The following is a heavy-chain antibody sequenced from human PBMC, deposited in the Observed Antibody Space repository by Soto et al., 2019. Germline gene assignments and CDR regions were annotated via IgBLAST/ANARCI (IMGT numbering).Heavy chain of an antibody. CDR2: TYYRSKNYN. CDR3: ARRGTLGGTFDY. CDR1: GDGVSSNSAA. Sequence: SQTLSLTCAISGDGVSSNSAAWNWIRQSPSRGLEWLGRTYYRSKNYNDYSVSVKSRITIIPDTSKNQFSLQLNSVTPEDTAVYYCARRGTLGGTFDYWGQGILVTVSS. D-gene: IGHD1-26*01. J-gene: IGHJ4*02. V-gene: IGHV6-1*01.